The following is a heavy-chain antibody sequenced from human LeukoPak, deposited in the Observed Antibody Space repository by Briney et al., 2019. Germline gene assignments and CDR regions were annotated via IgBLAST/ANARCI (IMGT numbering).Heavy chain of an antibody. J-gene: IGHJ6*03. V-gene: IGHV4-4*02. Sequence: PSGTLSLTCAVSGGSISSNNWWSWVRPPPGKGLEWIGDIYHSGSTNYSPSLKSRVTISVDKSQSQFFLELNSVTAADTAVYYCAGEQRPIGGVFFFYYMDVWGKGTTVTVSS. CDR1: GGSISSNNW. CDR3: AGEQRPIGGVFFFYYMDV. D-gene: IGHD3-16*01. CDR2: IYHSGST.